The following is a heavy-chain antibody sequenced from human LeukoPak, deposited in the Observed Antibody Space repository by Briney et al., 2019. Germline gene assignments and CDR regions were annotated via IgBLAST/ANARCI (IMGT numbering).Heavy chain of an antibody. CDR3: ARAEANYDFWSGYPYYFDY. J-gene: IGHJ4*02. CDR2: ISAYNGNT. V-gene: IGHV1-18*01. Sequence: ASVKVSCKASGYTFTSYGISWVRQAPGQGLEWMGWISAYNGNTNYAQKLQGRVTMTTDTSTSTAYMELRSLRSDDTAVYYCARAEANYDFWSGYPYYFDYWGQGTLVTVST. D-gene: IGHD3-3*01. CDR1: GYTFTSYG.